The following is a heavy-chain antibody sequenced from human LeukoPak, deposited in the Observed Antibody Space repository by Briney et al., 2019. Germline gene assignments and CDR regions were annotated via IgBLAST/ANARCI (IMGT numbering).Heavy chain of an antibody. J-gene: IGHJ4*02. Sequence: PSQTLSLTCTVSGGSISSGSYYWSWIRQPAGKGLEWIGRIYTSGSTNYNPSLKSRVTISVDTSKNQFSLKLSSVTAADTAVYYCARAVGYCSGGSCYPLVPPFFDYWGQGTLVTVSS. CDR3: ARAVGYCSGGSCYPLVPPFFDY. CDR2: IYTSGST. D-gene: IGHD2-15*01. V-gene: IGHV4-61*02. CDR1: GGSISSGSYY.